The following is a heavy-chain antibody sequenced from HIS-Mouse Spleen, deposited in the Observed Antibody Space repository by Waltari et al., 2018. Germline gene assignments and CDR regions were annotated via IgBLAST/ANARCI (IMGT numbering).Heavy chain of an antibody. D-gene: IGHD6-13*01. Sequence: QLQLQESGPGLVKPSETLSLTCTVSGGSISSSSYYWGWIRQPPGKGLGWIGSIYYSGSPAYNPSLKSLFTISVDTSKNQFSLKLSSVTAADTAVYYCAREIPYSSSWYDWYFDLWGRGTLVTVSS. CDR2: IYYSGSP. V-gene: IGHV4-39*07. CDR3: AREIPYSSSWYDWYFDL. CDR1: GGSISSSSYY. J-gene: IGHJ2*01.